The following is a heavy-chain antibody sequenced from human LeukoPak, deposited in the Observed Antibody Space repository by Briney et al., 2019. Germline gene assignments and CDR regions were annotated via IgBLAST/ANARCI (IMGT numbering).Heavy chain of an antibody. V-gene: IGHV1-69*13. CDR3: AKNYYGSGSYYKGFDY. CDR2: IIPIFGTA. Sequence: SVKVSCKASGGTFSSYAISWVRQAPGQGLEWMGGIIPIFGTANYAQKFQGRVTITADESTSTAYMELSSLRSEDTAVYYCAKNYYGSGSYYKGFDYWGQGTLVTVSS. J-gene: IGHJ4*02. CDR1: GGTFSSYA. D-gene: IGHD3-10*01.